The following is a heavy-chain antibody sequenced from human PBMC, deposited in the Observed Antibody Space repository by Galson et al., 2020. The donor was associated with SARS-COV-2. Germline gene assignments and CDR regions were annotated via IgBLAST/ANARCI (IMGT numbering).Heavy chain of an antibody. CDR1: DGPMSSYY. Sequence: ETSETLSLSCSVSDGPMSSYYWSWIRQPPGKGLEWIGYISYSGSANYNPSLRSRVTISVDLSKNQFSLKVTSVTAADTAVYYCARDPAPLYGDNYYYGMDVWGRGTTVTVSS. J-gene: IGHJ6*02. CDR2: ISYSGSA. V-gene: IGHV4-59*01. CDR3: ARDPAPLYGDNYYYGMDV. D-gene: IGHD4-17*01.